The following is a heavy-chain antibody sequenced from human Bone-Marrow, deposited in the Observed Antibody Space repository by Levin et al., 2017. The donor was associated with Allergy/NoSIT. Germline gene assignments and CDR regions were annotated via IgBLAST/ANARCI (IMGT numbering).Heavy chain of an antibody. CDR1: GFTFSSYG. J-gene: IGHJ2*01. CDR3: AKLMGASSGSSLWYFDL. V-gene: IGHV3-30*18. CDR2: ISYDGSNK. Sequence: AGGSLRLSCAASGFTFSSYGMHWVRQAPGKGLEWVAVISYDGSNKYYADSVKGRFTISRDNSKNTLYLQMNSLRAEDTAVYYCAKLMGASSGSSLWYFDLWGRGTLVTVSS. D-gene: IGHD6-19*01.